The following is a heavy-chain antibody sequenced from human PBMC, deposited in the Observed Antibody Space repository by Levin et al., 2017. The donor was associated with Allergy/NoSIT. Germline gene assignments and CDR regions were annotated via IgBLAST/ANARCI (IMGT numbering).Heavy chain of an antibody. Sequence: GGSLRLSCAASGFTFSGSAMHWVRQASGKGLEWVGRIRSKANSYATAYAASVKGRFTISRDESKNTAYLQMNSLKTEDTAVYYCTSVDYGMDVWGQGTTVTVSS. D-gene: IGHD2-21*01. CDR2: IRSKANSYAT. CDR1: GFTFSGSA. CDR3: TSVDYGMDV. J-gene: IGHJ6*02. V-gene: IGHV3-73*01.